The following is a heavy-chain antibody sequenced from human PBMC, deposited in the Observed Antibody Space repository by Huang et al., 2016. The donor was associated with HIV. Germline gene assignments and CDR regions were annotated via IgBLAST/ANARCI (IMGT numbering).Heavy chain of an antibody. V-gene: IGHV3-23*01. CDR1: GFTFSTSA. CDR3: AKGGGASPRLHAFDV. J-gene: IGHJ3*01. D-gene: IGHD5-18*01. CDR2: ISGSGGGT. Sequence: EVQLLESGGGLVQPGGSLRLSCGDSGFTFSTSAMSWVRQAPGKGLEWGSGISGSGGGTYYADSVKGRFTISRDNSNNTLYLQMNSLRVEDTAVYYCAKGGGASPRLHAFDVWGQGTMVTVSS.